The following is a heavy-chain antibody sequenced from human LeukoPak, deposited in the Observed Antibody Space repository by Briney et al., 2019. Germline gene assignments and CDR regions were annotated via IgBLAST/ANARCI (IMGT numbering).Heavy chain of an antibody. CDR3: ARAVAGRNWFDP. CDR2: IIPIFGTA. Sequence: SVKVSCKASGGTFSSYAISWVRQAPGQGLEWMGGIIPIFGTANYAQKFQGRVTITADESTSTAYMELSSLRSEDTAVYYCARAVAGRNWFDPWGQGTLVTVSS. D-gene: IGHD6-19*01. V-gene: IGHV1-69*13. J-gene: IGHJ5*02. CDR1: GGTFSSYA.